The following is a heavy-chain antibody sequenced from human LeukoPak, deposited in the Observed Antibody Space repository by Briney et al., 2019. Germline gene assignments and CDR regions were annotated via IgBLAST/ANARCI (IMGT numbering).Heavy chain of an antibody. D-gene: IGHD2-2*01. CDR3: AKEGGIVVVPAAVRADY. CDR1: GFTFSSYG. CDR2: ISYDGSNK. Sequence: PGGSLRLSCAASGFTFSSYGMHWVRQAPGKGLEWVAVISYDGSNKYYADSVKGRFTISRDNSKNTLYLQMNSLRAEDTAVYYCAKEGGIVVVPAAVRADYWGQGTLVTVSS. J-gene: IGHJ4*02. V-gene: IGHV3-30*18.